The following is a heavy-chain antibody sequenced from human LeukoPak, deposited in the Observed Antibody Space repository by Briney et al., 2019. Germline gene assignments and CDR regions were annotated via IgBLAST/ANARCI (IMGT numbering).Heavy chain of an antibody. V-gene: IGHV4-34*01. CDR2: INHSGST. Sequence: PSETLSLTCAVYGGSFSGYYWSWIRQPPGKGLEWIGEINHSGSTNYNPSLKSRVTISVDTSKNQFSLKLSSVTAADTAVYYCARGQAAYYDYVWGSSGWFDPWGQGTLVTVSS. D-gene: IGHD3-16*01. J-gene: IGHJ5*02. CDR1: GGSFSGYY. CDR3: ARGQAAYYDYVWGSSGWFDP.